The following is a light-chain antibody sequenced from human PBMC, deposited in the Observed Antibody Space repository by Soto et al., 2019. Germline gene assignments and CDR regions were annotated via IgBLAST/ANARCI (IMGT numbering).Light chain of an antibody. CDR2: DVA. Sequence: QSVLTQPHSVSGSPRQSVTIPGTGTGNDVGAYNYVSWYQPHPGRPPKLMIYDVAKWPSGVPDRFSGSKSGNTASLTISGLQAEDEGDYFCCSYAGGYTYRVGTGTKGTVI. V-gene: IGLV2-11*01. CDR3: CSYAGGYTYR. CDR1: GNDVGAYNY. J-gene: IGLJ1*01.